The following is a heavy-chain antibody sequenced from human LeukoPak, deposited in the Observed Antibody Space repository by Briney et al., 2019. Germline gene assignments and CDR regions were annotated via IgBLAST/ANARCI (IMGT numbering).Heavy chain of an antibody. D-gene: IGHD2-2*01. CDR3: ARGKYCSSTSCNHDAFDI. CDR2: ISYDGSNK. CDR1: GFTFSSYS. J-gene: IGHJ3*02. V-gene: IGHV3-30*03. Sequence: GGSLRLSCAASGFTFSSYSVNWVRQAPGKGLEWVAVISYDGSNKYYADSVKGRFTISRDNSKNTLYLQMNSLRAEDTAVYYCARGKYCSSTSCNHDAFDIWGQGTMVTVSS.